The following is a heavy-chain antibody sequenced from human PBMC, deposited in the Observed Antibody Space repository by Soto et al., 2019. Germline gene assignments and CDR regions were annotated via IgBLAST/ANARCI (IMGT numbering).Heavy chain of an antibody. J-gene: IGHJ4*02. CDR1: GYTFTGYY. D-gene: IGHD5-12*01. CDR3: ARDDSGFSGLMHFDY. V-gene: IGHV1-2*04. Sequence: ASVKVSCKASGYTFTGYYMHWVRQAPGQGLEWMGWINPNSGGTNYAQKFQGWVTMTRDTSISTAYMELSSLTSEDTAVYYCARDDSGFSGLMHFDYWGQGTLVTVSS. CDR2: INPNSGGT.